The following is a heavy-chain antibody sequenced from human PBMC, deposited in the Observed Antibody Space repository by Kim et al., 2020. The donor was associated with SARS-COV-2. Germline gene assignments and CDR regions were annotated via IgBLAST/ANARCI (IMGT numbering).Heavy chain of an antibody. Sequence: GGSLRLSCAASGFTFDDYAMHWVRQAPGKGLEWVSLISGDGGSTYYADSVKGRFTISRDNSKNSLYLQMNSLRTEDTALYYCAKDIGGSYYFPAYFYYGIDVWGQGTTVTVSS. V-gene: IGHV3-43*02. CDR3: AKDIGGSYYFPAYFYYGIDV. CDR2: ISGDGGST. J-gene: IGHJ6*02. CDR1: GFTFDDYA. D-gene: IGHD1-26*01.